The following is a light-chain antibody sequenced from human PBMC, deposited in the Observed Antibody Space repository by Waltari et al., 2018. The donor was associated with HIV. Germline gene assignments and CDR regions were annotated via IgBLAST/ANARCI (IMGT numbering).Light chain of an antibody. J-gene: IGKJ1*01. CDR1: KDISNY. CDR3: QKYNSALWT. Sequence: DIQMTQSPSSLSASVGGRVTITCQASKDISNYLAWYQQKPGKVPKLLIYAASTLQSGVPSRVSGSGSGTDFTRTISSLQPEDGATYYCQKYNSALWTFGQGTKVEIK. CDR2: AAS. V-gene: IGKV1-27*01.